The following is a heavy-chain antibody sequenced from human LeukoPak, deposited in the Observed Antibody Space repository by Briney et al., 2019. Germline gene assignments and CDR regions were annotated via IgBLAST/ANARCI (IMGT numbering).Heavy chain of an antibody. Sequence: GGSLRLSCAASGFTFSSYSMNWVRQAPGKGLEWVSYISSSSSTMYYADSVKGRFTISRDNAKNSLYLQMNSLRAEDTAVYFCAKRGVVIRVILVGFHKAAYYFESWGQGALVTVSS. J-gene: IGHJ4*02. CDR2: ISSSSSTM. CDR1: GFTFSSYS. D-gene: IGHD3/OR15-3a*01. CDR3: AKRGVVIRVILVGFHKAAYYFES. V-gene: IGHV3-48*04.